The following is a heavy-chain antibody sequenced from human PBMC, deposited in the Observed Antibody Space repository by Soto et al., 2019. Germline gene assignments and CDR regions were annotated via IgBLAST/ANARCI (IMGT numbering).Heavy chain of an antibody. CDR2: INPNSVST. CDR1: GYTFTGHY. D-gene: IGHD3-10*01. J-gene: IGHJ3*02. CDR3: AREPMVRAAHGFDI. V-gene: IGHV1-2*02. Sequence: ASVKVACKASGYTFTGHYMHWVRRAPGQGLEWMGWINPNSVSTNYAQKFQGRVTMTRDTSISTAYMELSRLRSDDTAVYYCAREPMVRAAHGFDIWGQGTMATVSS.